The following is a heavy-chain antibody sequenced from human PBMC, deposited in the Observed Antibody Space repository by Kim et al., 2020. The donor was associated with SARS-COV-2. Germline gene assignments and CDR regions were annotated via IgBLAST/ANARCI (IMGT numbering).Heavy chain of an antibody. Sequence: SETLSLTCSVSGGSITNYYWSWIRQPPGKGLEWIGYIYNTGSTNYNPSLKSRVTISLDTSNKQFSLRLTSVTAADTAVYYCAGEIMVPSSRYYFYLMDVWCPGTTVTVSS. J-gene: IGHJ6*02. CDR1: GGSITNYY. CDR3: AGEIMVPSSRYYFYLMDV. D-gene: IGHD3-10*01. CDR2: IYNTGST. V-gene: IGHV4-59*13.